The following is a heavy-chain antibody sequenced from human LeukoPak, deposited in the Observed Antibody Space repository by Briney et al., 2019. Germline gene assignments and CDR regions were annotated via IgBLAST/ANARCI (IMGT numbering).Heavy chain of an antibody. CDR1: GYTFTSYA. V-gene: IGHV1-3*01. CDR3: ARSTNNWNDEPPSKY. CDR2: INAGNGNT. J-gene: IGHJ4*02. Sequence: ASVKVSCTASGYTFTSYAMHWVRQAPGQRLEWMGWINAGNGNTKYSQKFQGRVTSTRDTSASTAYMELSSLRSEDTAVYYCARSTNNWNDEPPSKYWGQGTLVTVSS. D-gene: IGHD1-20*01.